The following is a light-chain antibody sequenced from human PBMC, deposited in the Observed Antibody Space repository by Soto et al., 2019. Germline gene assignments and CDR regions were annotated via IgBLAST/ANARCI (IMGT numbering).Light chain of an antibody. CDR1: SSDVGSYNS. CDR3: SSFTSSTSYV. CDR2: DVN. J-gene: IGLJ1*01. V-gene: IGLV2-14*03. Sequence: QSALTQPASVSGSPGQSIAISCTGTSSDVGSYNSVSWYQQYPGKAPKLMIHDVNNRPSGISDRFSGPKSGNTASLTISGLQAEDEADYYCSSFTSSTSYVFGTGTKLPVL.